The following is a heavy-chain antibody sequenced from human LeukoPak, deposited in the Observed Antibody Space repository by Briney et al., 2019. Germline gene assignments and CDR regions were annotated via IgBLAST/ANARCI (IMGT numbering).Heavy chain of an antibody. CDR3: AKVTFDIVVVPAAQYWDY. V-gene: IGHV3-30*02. Sequence: GGSLRLSCAASGFTFSSYGMHWVRQAPGKGLEWVAFIRYDGSNKYYADSVKGRFTISRDNSKNTLYLQMNSLRAEDTAVYYCAKVTFDIVVVPAAQYWDYWGQGTLVTVSS. J-gene: IGHJ4*02. CDR2: IRYDGSNK. D-gene: IGHD2-2*01. CDR1: GFTFSSYG.